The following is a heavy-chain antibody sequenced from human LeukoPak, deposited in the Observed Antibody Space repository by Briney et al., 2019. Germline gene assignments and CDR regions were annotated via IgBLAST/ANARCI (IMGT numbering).Heavy chain of an antibody. CDR3: ATAQEYYGDYGY. J-gene: IGHJ4*02. CDR2: IIPIFGTA. V-gene: IGHV1-69*13. CDR1: GGTFSSYA. D-gene: IGHD4-17*01. Sequence: ASVKVSCKASGGTFSSYAISWVRQAPGQGLEWMGGIIPIFGTANYAQKFQGRVTITADESTSTAYMELSSLRSEDTAVYYCATAQEYYGDYGYWGQGTLVTVSS.